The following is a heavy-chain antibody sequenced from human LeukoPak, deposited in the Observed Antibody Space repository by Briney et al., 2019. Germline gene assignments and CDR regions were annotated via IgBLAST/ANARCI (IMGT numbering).Heavy chain of an antibody. D-gene: IGHD6-13*01. CDR3: ARDYFSGVYSSSWYEPYGMDV. CDR2: ISSSSSYI. CDR1: GFTFSSYS. V-gene: IGHV3-21*01. Sequence: GGSLRLSCAASGFTFSSYSMNWVRQAPGKGLEWVSSISSSSSYIYYADSVKGRFTISRDNAKNSLYLQMNSLRAEDTAVYYCARDYFSGVYSSSWYEPYGMDVWGQGTTVTVSS. J-gene: IGHJ6*02.